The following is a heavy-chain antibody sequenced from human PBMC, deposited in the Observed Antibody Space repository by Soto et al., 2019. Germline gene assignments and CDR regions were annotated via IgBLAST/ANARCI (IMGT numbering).Heavy chain of an antibody. J-gene: IGHJ3*02. V-gene: IGHV3-23*01. CDR3: ARRVIGSSRAFDI. D-gene: IGHD3-10*01. CDR1: GFAFSSHP. CDR2: ISDGGDLT. Sequence: VQLLESGGGLAQPGGSLRLSCAASGFAFSSHPMSWVRQAPEKGLEWVAGISDGGDLTYNADSVRGRFTISRDNSRNTLYLPMDRLRAADTAVYYCARRVIGSSRAFDIWGQGTMVTVSS.